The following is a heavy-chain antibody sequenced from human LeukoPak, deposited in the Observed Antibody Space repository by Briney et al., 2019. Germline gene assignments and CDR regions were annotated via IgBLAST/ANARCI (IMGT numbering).Heavy chain of an antibody. J-gene: IGHJ5*02. CDR1: GGSISNYY. D-gene: IGHD3/OR15-3a*01. CDR3: ARGKGTGYYVSLGRIRFDP. CDR2: INHSGST. Sequence: SETLSLTCTVSGGSISNYYWSWIRQPPGKGLEWIGEINHSGSTNYNPSLKSRVTISVDTSKNQFSLKLSSVTAADTAVYYCARGKGTGYYVSLGRIRFDPWGQGTLVTVSS. V-gene: IGHV4-34*01.